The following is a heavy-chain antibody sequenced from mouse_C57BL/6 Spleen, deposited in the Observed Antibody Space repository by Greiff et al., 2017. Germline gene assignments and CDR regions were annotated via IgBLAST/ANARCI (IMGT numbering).Heavy chain of an antibody. CDR1: GYTFTSYW. J-gene: IGHJ2*01. D-gene: IGHD2-3*01. CDR3: ARNDGYYPSFDY. CDR2: IHPNSGST. Sequence: VQLQQPGAELVKPGASVKLSCKASGYTFTSYWMHWVKQRPGQGLEWIGMIHPNSGSTNYNEKFKSKATLTVDKSSSTAYMQLSSLTSEDSAVYYCARNDGYYPSFDYWGQGTTLTVAS. V-gene: IGHV1-64*01.